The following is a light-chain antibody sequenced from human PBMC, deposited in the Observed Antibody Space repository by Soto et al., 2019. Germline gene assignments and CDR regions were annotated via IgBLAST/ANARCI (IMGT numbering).Light chain of an antibody. CDR3: QSYDSSLSGWV. CDR1: SSDIGAGYA. CDR2: ANN. Sequence: QSVLTQPPSVSGAPGQRVTISCTGSSSDIGAGYAVHWYQQLPGTAPKLLIYANNNRPSGVPDRFSGSKSGTSASLAITGLQAEDEADYYCQSYDSSLSGWVFGGGTMLTVL. V-gene: IGLV1-40*01. J-gene: IGLJ3*02.